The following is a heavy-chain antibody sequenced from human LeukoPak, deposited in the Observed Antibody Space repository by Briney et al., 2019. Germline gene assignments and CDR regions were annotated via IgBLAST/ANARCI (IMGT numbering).Heavy chain of an antibody. CDR1: GFTFNTHA. Sequence: GGSLRLSCAASGFTFNTHAMTWVRQAPGKGLEWVSGISDNGGRTDYADSVKGRFTISRDNSKNKLFLQMNSLKLEDTAVYYCAKDVGSRPYYFDYWGQGTLVTVSS. J-gene: IGHJ4*02. CDR2: ISDNGGRT. CDR3: AKDVGSRPYYFDY. V-gene: IGHV3-23*01. D-gene: IGHD3-16*01.